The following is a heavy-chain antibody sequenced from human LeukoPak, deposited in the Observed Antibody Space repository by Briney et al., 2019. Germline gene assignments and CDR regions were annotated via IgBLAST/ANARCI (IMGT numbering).Heavy chain of an antibody. D-gene: IGHD6-13*01. V-gene: IGHV3-53*01. CDR1: GFTVSSNH. Sequence: GGSLTLSCAASGFTVSSNHMSWVRQAPGKGLEWVSHLYIGGSTYYADSLKSRFTISRDSSKNTLYLQMSSLRAEDTAVYYSAKDRGRAGYCDYWGQGTLVTVSS. J-gene: IGHJ4*02. CDR2: LYIGGST. CDR3: AKDRGRAGYCDY.